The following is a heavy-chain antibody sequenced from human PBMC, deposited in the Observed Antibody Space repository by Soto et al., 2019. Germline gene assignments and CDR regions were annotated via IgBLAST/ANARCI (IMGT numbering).Heavy chain of an antibody. CDR1: GGSISTYY. V-gene: IGHV4-59*01. D-gene: IGHD6-19*01. Sequence: SETLSLTCTVSGGSISTYYWNWIRQPPGKGLESIGYIYYSGSANYSPSLKSRVTISVDTSKNEFSLKLTSVTSADTAVYYCSRERGAVASTADAFDIWGQGTMVTV. CDR3: SRERGAVASTADAFDI. J-gene: IGHJ3*02. CDR2: IYYSGSA.